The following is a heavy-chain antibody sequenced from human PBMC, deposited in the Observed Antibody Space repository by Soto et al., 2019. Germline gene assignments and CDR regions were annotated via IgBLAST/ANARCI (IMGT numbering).Heavy chain of an antibody. CDR1: GYTFTSYG. Sequence: ASVKVSCKASGYTFTSYGISWVRQAPGQGLEWMGWISAYNGNTNYAQKLQGRVTMTTDTSTSTAYMELRSLRSDDTAVYYCARDHLVYCSSTSCYQSGIGYYYYYGMDVWGQGTTVTVSS. CDR3: ARDHLVYCSSTSCYQSGIGYYYYYGMDV. CDR2: ISAYNGNT. V-gene: IGHV1-18*01. D-gene: IGHD2-2*01. J-gene: IGHJ6*02.